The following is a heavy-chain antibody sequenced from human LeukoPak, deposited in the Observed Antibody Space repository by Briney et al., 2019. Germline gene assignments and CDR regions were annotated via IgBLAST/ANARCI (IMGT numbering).Heavy chain of an antibody. CDR2: FKSDGSST. V-gene: IGHV3-74*01. CDR3: AKSDCFDP. Sequence: GGSLRLSCAASGLTFSRQWMFWVRQAPGKGLVWVSRFKSDGSSTTYADSAKGRFTISRDNAKNTLYLQMNSLTAEDTAVYYCAKSDCFDPWGRETLVTVSS. CDR1: GLTFSRQW. J-gene: IGHJ5*02.